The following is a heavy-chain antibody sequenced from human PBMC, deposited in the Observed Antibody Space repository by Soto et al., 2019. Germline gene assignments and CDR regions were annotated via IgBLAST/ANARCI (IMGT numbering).Heavy chain of an antibody. D-gene: IGHD2-15*01. CDR3: ARDRCSGGSCLDY. CDR1: GGTFSSYA. CDR2: IIPIFGTA. Sequence: SVKVSCKASGGTFSSYAISWVRQAPGQGLEWMGGIIPIFGTANYAQKFQGRVTITADESTSTAYMELSSLRSEDTAVYYCARDRCSGGSCLDYWRQGTLVTVSS. V-gene: IGHV1-69*13. J-gene: IGHJ4*02.